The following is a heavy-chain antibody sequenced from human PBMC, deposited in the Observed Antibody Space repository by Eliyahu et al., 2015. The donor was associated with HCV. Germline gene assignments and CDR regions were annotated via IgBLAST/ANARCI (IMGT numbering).Heavy chain of an antibody. CDR1: GFTFXNAX. J-gene: IGHJ4*02. V-gene: IGHV3-15*01. CDR2: IKSKTDGGTT. CDR3: TTHYYDSSGSSDLLEY. D-gene: IGHD3-22*01. Sequence: EVQLVESGGGLVKPGGSLRLSCAASGFTFXNAXMSWVRQAPGKGLEWVGRIKSKTDGGTTDYAAPVKGRFTISRDDSKNTLYLQMNSLKTEDTAVYYCTTHYYDSSGSSDLLEYWGQGTLVTVSS.